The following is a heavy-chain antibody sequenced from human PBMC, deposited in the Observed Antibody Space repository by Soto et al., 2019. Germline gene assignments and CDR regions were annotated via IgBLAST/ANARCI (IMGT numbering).Heavy chain of an antibody. CDR3: GRKEVTGPIDY. J-gene: IGHJ4*02. CDR1: GFAFSSYG. D-gene: IGHD2-21*02. V-gene: IGHV3-64D*06. CDR2: ISPTGGTT. Sequence: PGGSLRLSCAASGFAFSSYGMHWVRQAPGKGLEYVSAISPTGGTTYYADSLKGRFTTSRDNSKNTLYLHMSSLRTEDTAVYYCGRKEVTGPIDYWGQGTLVTVSS.